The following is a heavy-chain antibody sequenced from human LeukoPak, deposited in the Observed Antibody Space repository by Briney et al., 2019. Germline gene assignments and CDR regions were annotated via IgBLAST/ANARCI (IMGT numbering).Heavy chain of an antibody. CDR2: IIPIFGTA. Sequence: ASVKVSCKASGGTFSSYAISWVRQAPGQGLEWMGGIIPIFGTANYAQKFQGRVTITADESTSTAYMELSSLRSEDTAVYYCAREARDDYDFWSGYYFGEAFDIWGQGTMVTVSS. CDR3: AREARDDYDFWSGYYFGEAFDI. J-gene: IGHJ3*02. V-gene: IGHV1-69*13. D-gene: IGHD3-3*01. CDR1: GGTFSSYA.